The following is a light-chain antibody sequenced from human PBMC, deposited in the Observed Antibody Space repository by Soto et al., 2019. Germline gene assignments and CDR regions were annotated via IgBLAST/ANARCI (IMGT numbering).Light chain of an antibody. Sequence: QSVLAQPASVSGSPGQSTTISCTGTSSDVGSYNLVSWYQRHPGKAPKLMIYEVSKRPSGVSNRFSGSKSANTASLTISGLQADDEADYYCCSYGGRSTYVFGTGTKVTVL. J-gene: IGLJ1*01. V-gene: IGLV2-23*02. CDR3: CSYGGRSTYV. CDR1: SSDVGSYNL. CDR2: EVS.